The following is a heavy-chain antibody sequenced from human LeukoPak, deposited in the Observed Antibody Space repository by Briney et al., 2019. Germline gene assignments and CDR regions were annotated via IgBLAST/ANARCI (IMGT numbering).Heavy chain of an antibody. CDR3: ARGILSSGWKLNWFGP. D-gene: IGHD6-19*01. CDR1: GYTFSSYD. V-gene: IGHV1-8*01. Sequence: PGTSVKVSCKASGYTFSSYDINWVRQATGQGLEWMGWMNPNSGNTGYAQRFQGRVTMTRNTSINTAYMELSSLRSEDTAVYYCARGILSSGWKLNWFGPWGQGTLVTVSS. J-gene: IGHJ5*02. CDR2: MNPNSGNT.